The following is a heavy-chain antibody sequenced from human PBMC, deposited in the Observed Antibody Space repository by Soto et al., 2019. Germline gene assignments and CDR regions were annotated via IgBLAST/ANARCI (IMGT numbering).Heavy chain of an antibody. V-gene: IGHV3-53*01. J-gene: IGHJ6*02. CDR1: GFTVSSNY. D-gene: IGHD6-13*01. CDR3: ATTLAAAAYGMDV. Sequence: GGSLRLSCAASGFTVSSNYMSWVRQAPGKGLEWVSVIYSGGSTYYADSVKGRFTISRDNSKNTLYLQMNSLRAEDTAVYYCATTLAAAAYGMDVWGQGTTVTVSS. CDR2: IYSGGST.